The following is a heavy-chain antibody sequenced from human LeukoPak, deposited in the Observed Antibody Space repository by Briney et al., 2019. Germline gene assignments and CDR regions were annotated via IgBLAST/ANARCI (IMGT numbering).Heavy chain of an antibody. D-gene: IGHD6-13*01. CDR1: GGTFSSYA. J-gene: IGHJ4*02. CDR2: IIPIFGTA. CDR3: ATDSSWTKNYFDY. V-gene: IGHV1-69*06. Sequence: ASVKVSCKASGGTFSSYAISWVRQAPGQGLEWMGGIIPIFGTANYAQKFQGRVTITADKSTSTAYMELSSLRSEDTAVYYCATDSSWTKNYFDYWGQGTLVTVSS.